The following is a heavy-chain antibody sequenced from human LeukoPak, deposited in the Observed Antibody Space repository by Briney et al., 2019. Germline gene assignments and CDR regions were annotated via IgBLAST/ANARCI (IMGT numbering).Heavy chain of an antibody. CDR3: VRGPYGSGDY. V-gene: IGHV4-4*07. CDR2: IFSSGKT. CDR1: GGSISGYY. J-gene: IGHJ4*02. D-gene: IGHD3-10*01. Sequence: KSSETLSLTYTVSGGSISGYYWNRIRQPAGKGLKWIGRIFSSGKTNYNPSLQSRVTMSVDTSKNHFSLKLTSVTDADSAVYYCVRGPYGSGDYWGQGTLVTVSS.